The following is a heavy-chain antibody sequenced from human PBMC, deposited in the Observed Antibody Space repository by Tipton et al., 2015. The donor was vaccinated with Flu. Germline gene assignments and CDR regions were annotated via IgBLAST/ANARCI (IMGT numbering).Heavy chain of an antibody. Sequence: LRLSCTVSDGSFRSYYWSWIRQPPGKRLEWIGYIFYSESAHYSPSLKSRVTISVDTSQSQFSLRLSSVTAADTAVYYCARDDGDYGSESYHYYYGMDVWGQGTTVTVSS. J-gene: IGHJ6*02. CDR1: DGSFRSYY. V-gene: IGHV4-59*12. D-gene: IGHD3-10*01. CDR2: IFYSESA. CDR3: ARDDGDYGSESYHYYYGMDV.